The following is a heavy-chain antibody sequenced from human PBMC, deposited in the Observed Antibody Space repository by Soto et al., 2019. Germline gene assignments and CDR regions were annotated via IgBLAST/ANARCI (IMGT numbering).Heavy chain of an antibody. D-gene: IGHD2-21*02. CDR1: GGTISRYY. CDR3: ARDLWGDCGTDCEPLDV. V-gene: IGHV4-59*01. Sequence: QVQLQESGPGLVKPSETLSLTCTVSGGTISRYYWSWIRQPPGKGLEWLGYMYNTGSTVYNPSFRSRVTISVDTSKNQFSLKLNSGTAADTAVYYCARDLWGDCGTDCEPLDVWGQGTTVTVSS. J-gene: IGHJ6*02. CDR2: MYNTGST.